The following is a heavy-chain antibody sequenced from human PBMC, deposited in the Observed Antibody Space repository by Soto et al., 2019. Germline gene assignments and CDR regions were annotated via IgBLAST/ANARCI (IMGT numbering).Heavy chain of an antibody. CDR3: ARDVVAITTVGPDY. CDR2: ISAYSGDT. J-gene: IGHJ4*02. CDR1: GYTFSNYG. D-gene: IGHD4-17*01. Sequence: QVQLVQSGAEVKKPGASVKVSCKASGYTFSNYGISWVRQAPGQGLEWLGWISAYSGDTNFAQRFQGRVTMTTDTSTSTAYMELRSLTSDDTALYYCARDVVAITTVGPDYWGQGTLVTVSS. V-gene: IGHV1-18*01.